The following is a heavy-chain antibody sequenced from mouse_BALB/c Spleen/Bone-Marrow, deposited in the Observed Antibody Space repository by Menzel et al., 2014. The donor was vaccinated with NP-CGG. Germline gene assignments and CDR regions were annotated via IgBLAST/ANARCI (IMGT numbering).Heavy chain of an antibody. CDR1: GFTFTDYY. J-gene: IGHJ4*01. Sequence: ESGGGLVQPGGSLRLSCATSGFTFTDYYMSWVRQPPGKALEWLGFIRNKANGYTTEYSASVKGRFTISRDNSQSILYLQMNTLRAEDSATYYCARDDYYAMDYWGQGTSVTVSS. V-gene: IGHV7-3*02. CDR2: IRNKANGYTT. CDR3: ARDDYYAMDY.